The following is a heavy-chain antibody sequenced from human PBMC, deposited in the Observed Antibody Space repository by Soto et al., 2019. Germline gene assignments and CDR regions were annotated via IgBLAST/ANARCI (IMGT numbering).Heavy chain of an antibody. Sequence: PGGSLRLSCAASGFTFSTYSMNWVRQAPGKGLEWVSYISGGSTSIYYAESVEGRFTISRDNAKKSLYLQMNSMRAEDTAVYYCARRPSIAGTRGTTFFDYWGQGTLVTVSS. D-gene: IGHD2-15*01. V-gene: IGHV3-48*01. J-gene: IGHJ4*02. CDR1: GFTFSTYS. CDR3: ARRPSIAGTRGTTFFDY. CDR2: ISGGSTSI.